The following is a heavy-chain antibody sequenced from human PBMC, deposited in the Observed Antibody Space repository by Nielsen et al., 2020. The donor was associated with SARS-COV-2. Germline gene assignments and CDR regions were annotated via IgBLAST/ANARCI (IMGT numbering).Heavy chain of an antibody. J-gene: IGHJ3*01. CDR3: ARSPASLGSYFAFDV. Sequence: GESLKISCTGSGYNFPTYWIAWVRQMPGEGLELMGIIYPEDSDTRYRPSFEGLVTISSDKSLSTAYLQWDSLKASDTAKYFCARSPASLGSYFAFDVWGQGTMVTVSS. CDR2: IYPEDSDT. V-gene: IGHV5-51*01. D-gene: IGHD1-1*01. CDR1: GYNFPTYW.